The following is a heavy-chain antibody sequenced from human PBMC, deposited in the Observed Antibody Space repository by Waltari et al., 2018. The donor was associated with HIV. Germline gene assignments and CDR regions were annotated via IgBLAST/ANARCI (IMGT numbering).Heavy chain of an antibody. CDR2: IRCYASEE. V-gene: IGHV3-30*02. Sequence: VRLVESEGGVIQQGGSMSPSCITSEVSFGTLCFPWVRQAPGGGVEWVSFIRCYASEEFYLESVKARFAVSRYNSKNTLFLQMSGLRVDDTAIYFCAKDFKARGLEPSYIDSWGQGSSVTVSS. CDR1: EVSFGTLC. CDR3: AKDFKARGLEPSYIDS. J-gene: IGHJ4*02.